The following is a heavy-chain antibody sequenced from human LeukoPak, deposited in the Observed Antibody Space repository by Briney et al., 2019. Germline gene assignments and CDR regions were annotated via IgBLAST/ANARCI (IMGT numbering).Heavy chain of an antibody. Sequence: GGSLRPSCAASGSTFSSYAMSWVRQAPGKGLEWVSAISGSGGSTYYADSVKGRFTISRDNSKNTLYLQMNSLRAEDTAVYYCAKTHYDYGDPFDYWGQGTLVTVSS. V-gene: IGHV3-23*01. CDR1: GSTFSSYA. CDR2: ISGSGGST. J-gene: IGHJ4*02. D-gene: IGHD4-17*01. CDR3: AKTHYDYGDPFDY.